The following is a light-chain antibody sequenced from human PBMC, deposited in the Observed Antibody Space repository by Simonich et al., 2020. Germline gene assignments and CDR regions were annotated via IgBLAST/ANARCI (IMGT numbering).Light chain of an antibody. J-gene: IGKJ4*01. V-gene: IGKV1-13*02. CDR3: QQFNSYPLT. Sequence: AIQLTQSPSSLSASVGDRVTITCRASQGIGSALAWYKQKPGKAPKLLIYDASSLESGVPSRFSGSGSGIDFTLTISSLQPEDFATYYCQQFNSYPLTFGGGTKVEIK. CDR1: QGIGSA. CDR2: DAS.